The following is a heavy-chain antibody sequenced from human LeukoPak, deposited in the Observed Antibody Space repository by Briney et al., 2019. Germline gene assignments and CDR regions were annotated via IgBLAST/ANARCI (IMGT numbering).Heavy chain of an antibody. D-gene: IGHD6-19*01. CDR2: INPNSGGT. CDR3: ATSVAANWFDP. J-gene: IGHJ5*02. V-gene: IGHV1-2*04. CDR1: GYTFTGYY. Sequence: ASVEVSCKASGYTFTGYYMHWVRQAPGQGLEWMGWINPNSGGTNYAQKFQGWVTMTRDTSISTAYMELSRLRSDDTAVYYCATSVAANWFDPWGQGTLVTVSS.